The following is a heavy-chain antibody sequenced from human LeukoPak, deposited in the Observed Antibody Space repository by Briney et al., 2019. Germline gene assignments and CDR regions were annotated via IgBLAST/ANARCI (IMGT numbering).Heavy chain of an antibody. V-gene: IGHV3-23*01. J-gene: IGHJ4*02. CDR2: ISGSGGRT. CDR3: ARGATGDRLGY. CDR1: GFSFSNYE. Sequence: GGSLRLSCTASGFSFSNYEMSWVRQAPGKGLEWVSSISGSGGRTYYADSVKGRFTISRDNARNSLYLQMNSLRAEDTAVYYCARGATGDRLGYWGQGTLVTVSS. D-gene: IGHD7-27*01.